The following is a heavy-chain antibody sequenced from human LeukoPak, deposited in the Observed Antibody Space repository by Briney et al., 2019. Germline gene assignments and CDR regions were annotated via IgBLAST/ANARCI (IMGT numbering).Heavy chain of an antibody. CDR3: ARGWFGPDS. Sequence: GESLRLSCAASGFTFSGRSMHWVRQAPGKGLVWISGISNEGTTTNYADSVKGRFTISRDSAKNTLYLQMKSLRAEDTAVYYCARGWFGPDSWDQGTTVTVSS. CDR2: ISNEGTTT. CDR1: GFTFSGRS. J-gene: IGHJ3*02. V-gene: IGHV3-74*01. D-gene: IGHD3-10*01.